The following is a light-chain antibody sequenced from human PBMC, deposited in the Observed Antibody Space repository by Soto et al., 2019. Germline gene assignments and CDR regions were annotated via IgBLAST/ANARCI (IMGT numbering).Light chain of an antibody. CDR2: EGS. V-gene: IGLV2-23*01. J-gene: IGLJ2*01. Sequence: QSALTQPASVSGSPGQSITISCTGTNSDVGSYNPVSWYQQHPGKAPKLMIYEGSKRPSGVSNRFSGSKSGNTASLTISGLQAEDEADYYCCSYAGSRRVFGGGTQLTVL. CDR3: CSYAGSRRV. CDR1: NSDVGSYNP.